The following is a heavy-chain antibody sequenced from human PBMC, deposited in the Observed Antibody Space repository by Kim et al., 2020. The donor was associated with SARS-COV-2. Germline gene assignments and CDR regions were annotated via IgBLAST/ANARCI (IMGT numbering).Heavy chain of an antibody. CDR3: ARDCSSTSCSPHFDY. CDR1: GYTFTSYG. Sequence: ASVKVSCKASGYTFTSYGISWVRQAPGQGLEWMGWISAYNGNTNYAQKLQGRVTMTTDTSTSTAYMELRSLRSDDTAVYYCARDCSSTSCSPHFDYWGQGTLVTVSS. V-gene: IGHV1-18*01. CDR2: ISAYNGNT. D-gene: IGHD2-2*01. J-gene: IGHJ4*02.